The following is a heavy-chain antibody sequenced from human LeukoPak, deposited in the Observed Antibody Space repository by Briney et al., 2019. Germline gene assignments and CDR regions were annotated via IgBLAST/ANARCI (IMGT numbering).Heavy chain of an antibody. CDR3: AARDGGDYPYFDY. CDR1: GFTVDRKH. D-gene: IGHD4-17*01. J-gene: IGHJ4*02. CDR2: IYTGGNT. V-gene: IGHV3-66*01. Sequence: GGSLKLSCAASGFTVDRKHMTWVRQAPGKGLQWFSFIYTGGNTYYSDSVKGRFTVSRDTSKNTLYLQMDSLRDEDTGVYRCAARDGGDYPYFDYWGPGTLVTVSS.